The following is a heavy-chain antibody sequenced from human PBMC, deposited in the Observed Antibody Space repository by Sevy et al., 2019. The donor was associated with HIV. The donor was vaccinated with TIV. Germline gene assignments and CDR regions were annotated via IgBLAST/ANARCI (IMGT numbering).Heavy chain of an antibody. V-gene: IGHV3-48*03. CDR1: GFTFSSYE. D-gene: IGHD3-22*01. CDR3: ARGPHPHYDSSAFFDY. J-gene: IGHJ4*02. Sequence: GGYLRLSCTASGFTFSSYEMNWVRQAPGKGLEWVSNIISSGSSKYYADSVKGRFTISRDNAKNSLFLQMNSLRAEDTAVYYCARGPHPHYDSSAFFDYWGQGTLVTVSS. CDR2: IISSGSSK.